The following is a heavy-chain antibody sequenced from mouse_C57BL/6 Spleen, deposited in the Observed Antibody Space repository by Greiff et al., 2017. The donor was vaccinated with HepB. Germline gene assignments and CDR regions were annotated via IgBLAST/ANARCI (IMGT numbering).Heavy chain of an antibody. Sequence: QVQLQQSGAELAKPGASVKLSCKASGYTFTSYWMHWVKQRPGQGLEWIGDINPSSGYTKYNQKFKDKATLTADKSSSTAYMQLSSLTYEDSAVYYCARDYYGSSFYFDYWGQGTTLTVSS. D-gene: IGHD1-1*01. CDR3: ARDYYGSSFYFDY. CDR1: GYTFTSYW. CDR2: INPSSGYT. J-gene: IGHJ2*01. V-gene: IGHV1-7*01.